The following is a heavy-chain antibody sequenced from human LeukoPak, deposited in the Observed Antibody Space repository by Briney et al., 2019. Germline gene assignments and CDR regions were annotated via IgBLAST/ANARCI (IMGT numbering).Heavy chain of an antibody. V-gene: IGHV4-39*01. Sequence: SETLSLTCTVSGGPISSSPYYWGWIRQPPGKGLEWIGSISYSGSTFYNPSLKSRLTISVDTSKNQFSLKLSSLTAADTAVFYCARLSPYLGSGSSAFPDDFWDQGTLVTVSS. D-gene: IGHD3-10*01. CDR3: ARLSPYLGSGSSAFPDDF. CDR1: GGPISSSPYY. CDR2: ISYSGST. J-gene: IGHJ4*02.